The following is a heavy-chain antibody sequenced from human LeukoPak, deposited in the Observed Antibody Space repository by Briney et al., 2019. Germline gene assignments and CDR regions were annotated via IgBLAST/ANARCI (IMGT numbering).Heavy chain of an antibody. V-gene: IGHV3-30*02. CDR3: ARDLEPGFDP. CDR1: GFTFSSYG. D-gene: IGHD5-24*01. CDR2: IRYDGSNK. Sequence: GGSLRLSCAASGFTFSSYGMHWVRQAPGKGLEWVAFIRYDGSNKYYADSVKGRFTISRDNSKSTLYLQMNRLRAEDTAVYYCARDLEPGFDPWGQGTLVTVSS. J-gene: IGHJ5*02.